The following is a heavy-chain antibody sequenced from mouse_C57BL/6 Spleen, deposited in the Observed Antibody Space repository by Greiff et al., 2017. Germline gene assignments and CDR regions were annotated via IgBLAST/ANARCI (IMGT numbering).Heavy chain of an antibody. CDR2: IDPSDSYT. CDR3: ARARGNYDAMDY. CDR1: GYTFTSYW. D-gene: IGHD1-1*02. Sequence: LQQPGAELVRPGTSVKLSCKASGYTFTSYWMHWVKQRPGQGLEWIGVIDPSDSYTNYNQKFKGKATLTVDTSSSTAYMQLSSLTSEDSAVYYCARARGNYDAMDYWGQGTSVTVSS. J-gene: IGHJ4*01. V-gene: IGHV1-59*01.